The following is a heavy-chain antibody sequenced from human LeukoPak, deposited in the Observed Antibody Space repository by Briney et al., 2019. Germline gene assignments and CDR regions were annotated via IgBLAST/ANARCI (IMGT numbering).Heavy chain of an antibody. CDR2: ISYDGSKK. Sequence: PGKSLRLSCAASGFTFSAFTMNWVRQTPGKGLEWLTLISYDGSKKVYSESVTGRFTISRDNSNSTLYLQMNSLRTDDTGLYYCARDSGDLPDNVDTPGSWGQGTLVTVSS. V-gene: IGHV3-30*04. J-gene: IGHJ5*02. CDR3: ARDSGDLPDNVDTPGS. CDR1: GFTFSAFT. D-gene: IGHD3-10*01.